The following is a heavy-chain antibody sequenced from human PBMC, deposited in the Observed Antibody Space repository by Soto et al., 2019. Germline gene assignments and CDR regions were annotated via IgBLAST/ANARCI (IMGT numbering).Heavy chain of an antibody. D-gene: IGHD2-15*01. CDR3: ANSIAPRLFDY. CDR1: GFSLRTSGLG. V-gene: IGHV2-5*02. J-gene: IGHJ4*02. CDR2: IYWDDDK. Sequence: SGPTLVNPTQTLTLTCSFSGFSLRTSGLGVGWIRQPPGKALEWLALIYWDDDKRYSPSLETRLTITKDTSKNQVVLTMTNMDPVDTGTYFCANSIAPRLFDYWGQGILVNVSS.